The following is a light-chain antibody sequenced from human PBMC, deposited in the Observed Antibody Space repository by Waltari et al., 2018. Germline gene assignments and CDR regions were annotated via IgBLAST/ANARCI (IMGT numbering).Light chain of an antibody. CDR2: KNK. V-gene: IGLV1-40*03. J-gene: IGLJ6*01. CDR1: FSNIGAGHA. Sequence: QSVLTQPPSVSGPPGQTVTISCTGAFSNIGAGHAVHWYQRLPEASPKLLIHKNKNRPVGVPARFSGSRSGASASLFIAGLESEDEADYYCQSYDNKLKVFGSGTKVNVL. CDR3: QSYDNKLKV.